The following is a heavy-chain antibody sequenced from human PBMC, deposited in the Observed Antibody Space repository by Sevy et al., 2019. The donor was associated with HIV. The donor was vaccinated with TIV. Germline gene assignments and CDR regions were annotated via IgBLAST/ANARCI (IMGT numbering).Heavy chain of an antibody. V-gene: IGHV3-21*01. CDR2: ISSSSSYI. CDR1: GFTFSSYS. D-gene: IGHD3-10*01. CDR3: ARDHEPGGEAFDI. Sequence: GGSLRLSCAASGFTFSSYSMNWVRQAPGKGLEWVSSISSSSSYIYYADSVKGRFTISRDNAKNSLYLQMNSLRAEDTAVYYCARDHEPGGEAFDIWGQGTMVTVSS. J-gene: IGHJ3*02.